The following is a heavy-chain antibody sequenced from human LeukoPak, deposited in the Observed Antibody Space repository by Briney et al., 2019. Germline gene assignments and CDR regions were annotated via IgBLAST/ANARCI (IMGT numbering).Heavy chain of an antibody. CDR2: FAGSDTTT. J-gene: IGHJ4*02. D-gene: IGHD3-22*01. CDR3: TTLGYHLDS. V-gene: IGHV3-48*03. CDR1: GFDFYAYE. Sequence: GGSLRLSCAASGFDFYAYEMNWVRQAPGKGLEWVAYFAGSDTTTYYADSVKGRFTISRDNAKNSLYPQMNSLRAEDTALYYCTTLGYHLDSWGQGTLVTVSS.